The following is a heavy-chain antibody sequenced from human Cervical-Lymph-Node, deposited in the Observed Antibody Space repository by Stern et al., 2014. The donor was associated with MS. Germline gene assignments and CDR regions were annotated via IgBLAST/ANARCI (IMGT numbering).Heavy chain of an antibody. CDR2: MSSSSSYI. CDR3: ARVCYYDSSGPSDY. D-gene: IGHD3-22*01. V-gene: IGHV3-21*01. J-gene: IGHJ4*02. CDR1: GFTFSSYS. Sequence: EVQLEESGGGLVKPGGSLRLSCAASGFTFSSYSMNWVRQAPGKGLEWVSSMSSSSSYIYYADSVKGRFTIARDNAKNSLYLQMNSLRAEDTAVYYCARVCYYDSSGPSDYWGQGTLVTVSS.